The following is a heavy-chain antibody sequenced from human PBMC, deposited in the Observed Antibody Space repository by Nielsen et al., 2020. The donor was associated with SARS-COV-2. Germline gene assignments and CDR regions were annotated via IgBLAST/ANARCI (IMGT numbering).Heavy chain of an antibody. D-gene: IGHD1-26*01. Sequence: GGSLRLSCAASGFTFSDYYMSWIRQAPGKGLEWVSYISSSSSYTNYADSVKGRFTISRDNAKNSLYLQMNSLRAEDTAVYYCARLRDPGADFGYYYYGMDVWGQGTTVTVSS. CDR3: ARLRDPGADFGYYYYGMDV. J-gene: IGHJ6*02. CDR1: GFTFSDYY. V-gene: IGHV3-11*03. CDR2: ISSSSSYT.